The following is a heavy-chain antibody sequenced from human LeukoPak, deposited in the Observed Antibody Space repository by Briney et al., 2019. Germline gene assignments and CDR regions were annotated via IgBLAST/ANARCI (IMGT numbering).Heavy chain of an antibody. CDR1: GGTISSSSYY. J-gene: IGHJ4*02. CDR3: ARHFTTLTWSDLNY. Sequence: PSETLSLTCTVSGGTISSSSYYWGWIRQPPGKGLEWIGSIYYSGSTYYNPSLKSRVTISVDTSKNQFSLKMRFVTAADTAVYYCARHFTTLTWSDLNYWGQGTLVTVSS. D-gene: IGHD3-3*01. V-gene: IGHV4-39*01. CDR2: IYYSGST.